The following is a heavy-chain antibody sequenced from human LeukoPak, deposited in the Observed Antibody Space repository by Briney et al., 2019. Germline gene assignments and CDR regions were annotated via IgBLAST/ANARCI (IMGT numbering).Heavy chain of an antibody. CDR1: GFSFSSHG. CDR2: IRYDGSSK. J-gene: IGHJ4*02. Sequence: GGSLRLSCAASGFSFSSHGMHWVRQAPGKGLEWVTFIRYDGSSKFYADSVKGRFTISRDSSKNTLYLQMNSLRDEDTAVYYCAKDNAAVVDFWGQGTLVTVSS. D-gene: IGHD6-19*01. V-gene: IGHV3-30*02. CDR3: AKDNAAVVDF.